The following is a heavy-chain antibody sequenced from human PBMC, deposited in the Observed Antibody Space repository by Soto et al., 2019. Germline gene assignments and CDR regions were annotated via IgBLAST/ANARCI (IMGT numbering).Heavy chain of an antibody. D-gene: IGHD3-3*02. J-gene: IGHJ4*02. CDR2: ISSTSNYI. V-gene: IGHV3-21*01. Sequence: PGGSLRLSCAASGFTFSSYTMNWVRQAPGTGLEWVSSISSTSNYIYYADSVKGRFTISRDNAKNSLYLQMNSLRAEDTAVYYCARDISEGFYWGQGTLVTVPQ. CDR3: ARDISEGFY. CDR1: GFTFSSYT.